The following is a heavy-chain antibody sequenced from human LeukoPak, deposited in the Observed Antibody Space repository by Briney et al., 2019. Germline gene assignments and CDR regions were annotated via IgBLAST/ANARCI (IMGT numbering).Heavy chain of an antibody. D-gene: IGHD3-3*01. CDR2: IYHSGST. CDR1: GGSISSGGYY. Sequence: PSETLSLTCTVSGGSISSGGYYWSWIRQPPGKGLEWIGYIYHSGSTYYNPSLKSRVTISVDRSKNQFSLKLSSVTAADAAVYYCARAGAPETYYDFWSGYYISAFDIWGQGTMVTVSS. CDR3: ARAGAPETYYDFWSGYYISAFDI. V-gene: IGHV4-30-2*01. J-gene: IGHJ3*02.